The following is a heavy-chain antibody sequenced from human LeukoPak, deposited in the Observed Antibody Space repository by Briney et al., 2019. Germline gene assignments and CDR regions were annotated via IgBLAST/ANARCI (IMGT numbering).Heavy chain of an antibody. CDR2: IIPIFGTA. V-gene: IGHV1-69*05. CDR1: GYTLTELS. D-gene: IGHD3-10*01. Sequence: SVKVSCKVSGYTLTELSMHWVRQAPGQGLEWMGRIIPIFGTANYAQKFQGRVTITTDESTSTAYMELSSLRSEDTAVYYCARDPETYYYGSGISFDYWGQGTLVTVSS. J-gene: IGHJ4*02. CDR3: ARDPETYYYGSGISFDY.